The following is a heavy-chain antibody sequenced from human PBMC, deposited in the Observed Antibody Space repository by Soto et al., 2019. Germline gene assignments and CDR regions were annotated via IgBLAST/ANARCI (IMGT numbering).Heavy chain of an antibody. CDR3: ARRTVWFGDYGMDV. V-gene: IGHV4-39*01. CDR2: IYYSGST. CDR1: GGSISSSSYY. Sequence: SETLSLTCTVSGGSISSSSYYWGWIRQPPGKGLEWIGSIYYSGSTYYNPSLKSRVTISVDTSKNQFSLKLSSVTAADTAVYYCARRTVWFGDYGMDVWGQGTTVTVS. J-gene: IGHJ6*02. D-gene: IGHD3-10*01.